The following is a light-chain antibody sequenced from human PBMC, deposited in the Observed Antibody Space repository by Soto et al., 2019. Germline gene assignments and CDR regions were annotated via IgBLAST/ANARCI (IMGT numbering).Light chain of an antibody. CDR1: QSVRSDD. V-gene: IGKV3-20*01. CDR3: QAYGTSPGT. J-gene: IGKJ1*01. CDR2: GAS. Sequence: ELLLMSSPGTSAVSGERVDIVGCRASQSVRSDDLAWYQQKPGQAPRLHMYGASTRATGIPDRFTGSGSGTAFTLTISRLEPEEFAVYYCQAYGTSPGTLGEGTKVDIK.